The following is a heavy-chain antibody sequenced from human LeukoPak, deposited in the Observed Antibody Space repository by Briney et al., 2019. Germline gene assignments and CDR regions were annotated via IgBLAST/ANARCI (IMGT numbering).Heavy chain of an antibody. CDR2: ISWNSGSI. V-gene: IGHV3-9*01. Sequence: GGSLRLSCAASGFTFDDYAMHWVRQAPGKGLEWVSGISWNSGSIGYADSVKGRFTISRDNAKNSLYLQMNSLRAEDTALYYCAKDVLAVAGATFDYWGQGTLVTVSS. CDR1: GFTFDDYA. J-gene: IGHJ4*02. CDR3: AKDVLAVAGATFDY. D-gene: IGHD6-19*01.